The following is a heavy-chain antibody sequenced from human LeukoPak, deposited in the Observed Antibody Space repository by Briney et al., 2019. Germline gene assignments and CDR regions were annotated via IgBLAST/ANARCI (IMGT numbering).Heavy chain of an antibody. J-gene: IGHJ6*02. D-gene: IGHD3-10*01. CDR2: IYYSGST. CDR3: ARDKRLVTMVRGVMDYYYCGMDV. CDR1: GGSISSYY. Sequence: SETLSLTCTVSGGSISSYYWSWIRQPPGEGLEWIGYIYYSGSTNYNPSLKSRVTISVDTSKNQFSLKLSSVTAADTAVYYCARDKRLVTMVRGVMDYYYCGMDVWGQGTTVTVSS. V-gene: IGHV4-59*01.